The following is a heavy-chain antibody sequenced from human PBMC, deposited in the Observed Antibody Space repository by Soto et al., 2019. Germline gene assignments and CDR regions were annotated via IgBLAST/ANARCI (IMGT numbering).Heavy chain of an antibody. CDR1: GGSISSGGYY. Sequence: QVQLQESGPGLVKPSQTLSLTCTVSGGSISSGGYYWSWIRQHPGKGLEWIGYIYYSGSTYYNPSHNSRVTISVDTSKNQFSLKLSSVTAADTAVYYCARDYYDSSGYLLFDPWGQGTLVTVSS. D-gene: IGHD3-22*01. V-gene: IGHV4-31*03. J-gene: IGHJ5*02. CDR2: IYYSGST. CDR3: ARDYYDSSGYLLFDP.